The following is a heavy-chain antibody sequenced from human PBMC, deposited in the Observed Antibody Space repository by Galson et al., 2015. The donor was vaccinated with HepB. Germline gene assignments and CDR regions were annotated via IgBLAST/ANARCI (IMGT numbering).Heavy chain of an antibody. J-gene: IGHJ4*02. CDR1: GGSFSGYY. CDR2: INHSGGT. V-gene: IGHV4-34*01. D-gene: IGHD5-18*01. CDR3: ARRIRTYSFGSPWGY. Sequence: ETLSLTCAVYGGSFSGYYWSWIRQPPGKGLEWIGEINHSGGTNYNSSLKSRVSVSVDTSKNQFSLKLSSVTAADTAVYYCARRIRTYSFGSPWGYWGQGPLVTVSS.